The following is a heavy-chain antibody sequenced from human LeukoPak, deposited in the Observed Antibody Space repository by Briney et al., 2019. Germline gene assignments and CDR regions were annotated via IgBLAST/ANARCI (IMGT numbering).Heavy chain of an antibody. D-gene: IGHD2-15*01. J-gene: IGHJ5*02. CDR2: ISSSSSTI. CDR1: GFTFSSYG. V-gene: IGHV3-48*01. Sequence: GGSLRLSCAASGFTFSSYGMNWVRQAPGKGLEWVSYISSSSSTIYYADSVKGRFTISRDNAKNSLYLQMNSLRAEDTAVYYCARGVVVVAATPPWFDPWGQGTLVTVSS. CDR3: ARGVVVVAATPPWFDP.